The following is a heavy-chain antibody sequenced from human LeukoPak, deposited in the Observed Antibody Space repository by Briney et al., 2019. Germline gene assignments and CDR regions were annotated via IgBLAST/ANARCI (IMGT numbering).Heavy chain of an antibody. CDR3: AKERLGYYDSSGYYYTD. CDR2: ISGSGGST. D-gene: IGHD3-22*01. V-gene: IGHV3-23*01. Sequence: GGSLRLSCAASGFTFSSYAMSWVRQAPGKGLEWVSAISGSGGSTYYADSVKGRLTISRDNSKNTLYLQMNSLRAEDTAVYYCAKERLGYYDSSGYYYTDWGQGTLVTVSS. J-gene: IGHJ4*02. CDR1: GFTFSSYA.